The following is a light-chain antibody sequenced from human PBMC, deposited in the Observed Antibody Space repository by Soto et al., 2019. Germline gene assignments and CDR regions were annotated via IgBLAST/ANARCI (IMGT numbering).Light chain of an antibody. J-gene: IGKJ1*01. CDR1: QNIRSY. V-gene: IGKV1-39*01. CDR3: QQGNRSRWT. CDR2: ATS. Sequence: DIQMTQSPSSLSASVGERVTITCRASQNIRSYLNWYQQKLGKAPQLLLYATSSLQTGVPSRFSASGSGAYFSLVISDLQPEDSANYYRQQGNRSRWTSGQGTKVEI.